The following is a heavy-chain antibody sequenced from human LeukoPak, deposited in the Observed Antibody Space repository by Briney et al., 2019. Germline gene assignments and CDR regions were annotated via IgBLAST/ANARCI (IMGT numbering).Heavy chain of an antibody. CDR1: GFTFSDYY. CDR3: ARDLSGITMVRGSYYFDY. Sequence: PGGSLRLSCAASGFTFSDYYMSWIRQAPGKGLEWVSYISSSSSYTNYADSVKGRFTISRDNAKNSLYLQMNSLRAEDTAVYYCARDLSGITMVRGSYYFDYWGQGTLVTVSS. V-gene: IGHV3-11*05. J-gene: IGHJ4*02. D-gene: IGHD3-10*01. CDR2: ISSSSSYT.